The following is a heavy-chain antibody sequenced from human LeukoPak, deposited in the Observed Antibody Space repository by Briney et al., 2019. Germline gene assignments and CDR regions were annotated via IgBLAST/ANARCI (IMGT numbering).Heavy chain of an antibody. J-gene: IGHJ5*02. CDR1: GYTFASYG. V-gene: IGHV1-18*01. CDR3: ARLVNTNGWDNWFDP. D-gene: IGHD6-19*01. Sequence: ASVKVSCKASGYTFASYGISWVRQAPGQGLEWMGWISAYNGNTNYAQKLQGRVTLTTDTSTGTAYMELRSLRSDDTAVYYCARLVNTNGWDNWFDPWGQGTLVTVSS. CDR2: ISAYNGNT.